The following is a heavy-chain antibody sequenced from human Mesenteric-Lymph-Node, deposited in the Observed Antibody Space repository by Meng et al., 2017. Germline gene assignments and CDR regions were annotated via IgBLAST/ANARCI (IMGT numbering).Heavy chain of an antibody. V-gene: IGHV4-39*01. CDR2: IYHSGST. CDR1: GDSISSSNSY. J-gene: IGHJ4*02. D-gene: IGHD3-10*01. Sequence: LRLQECGPELLNASATLSLTCPVSGDSISSSNSYWDWIRQPPGKGLEWIGAIYHSGSTSYNPSLQSRVTMFVDTSKNQFSLMLTSVTATDTAVYYCARRRGGSGRDCWGQGTLVTVSS. CDR3: ARRRGGSGRDC.